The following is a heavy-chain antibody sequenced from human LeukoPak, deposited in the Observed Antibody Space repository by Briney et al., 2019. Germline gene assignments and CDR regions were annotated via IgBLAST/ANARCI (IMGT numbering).Heavy chain of an antibody. CDR3: ARGRPGDYFDY. D-gene: IGHD6-25*01. CDR1: GYTFTGYF. Sequence: GASVKVSCKASGYTFTGYFIHWVRQALGQGLEWMGWINPNSGGTSYLQSFQGRVTMTRDTSISTAYMDLSRLRSDDTAVYYCARGRPGDYFDYWGQGTLVTVSS. CDR2: INPNSGGT. J-gene: IGHJ4*02. V-gene: IGHV1-2*02.